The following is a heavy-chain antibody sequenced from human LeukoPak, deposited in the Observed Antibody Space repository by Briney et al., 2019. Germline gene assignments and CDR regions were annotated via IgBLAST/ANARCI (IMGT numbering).Heavy chain of an antibody. CDR3: ARDVGAFDI. CDR2: IKEDGSEK. D-gene: IGHD1-26*01. Sequence: GGSLRLSCAASGITFNNYWMTWVRQAPGKGLEWVANIKEDGSEKYYVDSVKGRFTISRDNAKNSLYLQMNSLRAEDTATYYCARDVGAFDIWGQGTTVTVSS. V-gene: IGHV3-7*01. J-gene: IGHJ3*02. CDR1: GITFNNYW.